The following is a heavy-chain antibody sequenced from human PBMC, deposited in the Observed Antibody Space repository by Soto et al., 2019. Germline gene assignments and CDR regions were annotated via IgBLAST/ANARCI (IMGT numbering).Heavy chain of an antibody. CDR3: ARLYGDSNYCYNGMVV. Sequence: GESLKISCKGSGYSFTSYWISWVRQMPGKGLEWMGRIDPSDSYTNYSPSFQGHVTISADKSISTAYLQWSSLKASDTAMYYCARLYGDSNYCYNGMVVWGQGTTVTVSS. CDR2: IDPSDSYT. V-gene: IGHV5-10-1*01. CDR1: GYSFTSYW. J-gene: IGHJ6*02. D-gene: IGHD4-17*01.